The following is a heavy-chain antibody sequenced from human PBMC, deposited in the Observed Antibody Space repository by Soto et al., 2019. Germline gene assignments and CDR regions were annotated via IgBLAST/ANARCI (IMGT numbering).Heavy chain of an antibody. CDR2: ISYDGSNK. V-gene: IGHV3-30-3*01. CDR3: ARDLAYYDILKYYYGMDV. CDR1: GFTFSSYA. J-gene: IGHJ6*02. Sequence: QVQLVESGGGVVQPGRSLRLSCAASGFTFSSYAMHWVRQAPGKGLEWVAVISYDGSNKYYADSVKGRFTISRDNSKNTLYLQMNSLRAEDTAVYYCARDLAYYDILKYYYGMDVWGQGTTVTVSS. D-gene: IGHD3-9*01.